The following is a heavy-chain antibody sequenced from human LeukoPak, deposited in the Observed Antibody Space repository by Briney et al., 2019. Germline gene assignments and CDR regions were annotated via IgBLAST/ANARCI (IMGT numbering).Heavy chain of an antibody. CDR3: AKIDSSSWYFDSSGFDY. J-gene: IGHJ4*02. D-gene: IGHD6-13*01. CDR1: GFTISSYA. CDR2: ISGSGGST. Sequence: GGSRRLSCAASGFTISSYAMSRVRQAPGKGLEWVSAISGSGGSTYYADSVKGWFTISRDNSKSTLYLQMNSLRAEDTAVYYCAKIDSSSWYFDSSGFDYWGQGTLVTVSS. V-gene: IGHV3-23*01.